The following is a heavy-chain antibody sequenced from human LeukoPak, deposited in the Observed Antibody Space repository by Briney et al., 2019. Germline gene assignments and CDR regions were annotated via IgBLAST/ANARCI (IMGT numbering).Heavy chain of an antibody. D-gene: IGHD2-15*01. J-gene: IGHJ4*02. CDR3: ARHKIYCSGGSCSDY. V-gene: IGHV4-39*01. Sequence: PSETLSLTCTVSGGSISSSSYYWGWIRQPPGKGLEWIGSIYYSGSTYYNPSLKSRVTISVDTSKNQFSLKLSSVTAADTAVYYCARHKIYCSGGSCSDYWGQGTLVTVSS. CDR2: IYYSGST. CDR1: GGSISSSSYY.